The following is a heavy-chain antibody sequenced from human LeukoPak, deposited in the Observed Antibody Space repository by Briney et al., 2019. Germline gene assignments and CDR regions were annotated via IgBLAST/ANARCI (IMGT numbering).Heavy chain of an antibody. Sequence: PSETLSLTCTVSGGSISSSSYYWGWIRQPPGKGLEWIGSIYYSGSTYYNPSLKSRVTISVDTSKNQFSLKLSSVTAADMAVYYCASSSGSYGDAFDIWGQGTMVTVSS. CDR3: ASSSGSYGDAFDI. D-gene: IGHD1-26*01. J-gene: IGHJ3*02. V-gene: IGHV4-39*01. CDR1: GGSISSSSYY. CDR2: IYYSGST.